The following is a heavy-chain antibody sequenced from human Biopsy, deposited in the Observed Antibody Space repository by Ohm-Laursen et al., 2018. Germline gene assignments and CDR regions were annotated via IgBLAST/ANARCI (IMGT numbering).Heavy chain of an antibody. CDR1: GYTFNAYY. Sequence: ASVKVSCNASGYTFNAYYIHWMRQAPGQGLEWMGWINPATGGTRYAQRFQGRVTMTRDTSVTTAYMQLSSLTSDDTALYYCAKPSGGVSTIGFDPWGQGTQVIVSS. CDR3: AKPSGGVSTIGFDP. V-gene: IGHV1-2*02. D-gene: IGHD3-16*01. CDR2: INPATGGT. J-gene: IGHJ5*02.